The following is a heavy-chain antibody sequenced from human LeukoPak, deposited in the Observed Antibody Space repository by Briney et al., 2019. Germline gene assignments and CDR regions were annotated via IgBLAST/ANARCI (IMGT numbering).Heavy chain of an antibody. CDR2: IIPIFGTA. CDR1: GGTFSSYA. Sequence: ASVKVSCKASGGTFSSYAISWVRQAPRQGLEWMGGIIPIFGTANYAQKFQGRVTITADESTSTAYMELSSLRSEDTAVYYCAREKDGPFDYWGQGTLVTVSS. CDR3: AREKDGPFDY. D-gene: IGHD2-15*01. V-gene: IGHV1-69*13. J-gene: IGHJ4*02.